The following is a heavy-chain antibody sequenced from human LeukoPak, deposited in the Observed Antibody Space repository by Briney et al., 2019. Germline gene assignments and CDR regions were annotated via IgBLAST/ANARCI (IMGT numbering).Heavy chain of an antibody. CDR2: IYYSGST. Sequence: SETLSLTCTVSGGSISSSSYYWGWIRQPPGKGLEWIGSIYYSGSTYYNPSLKSRVTISVDTSNNQFSLKLSSVTAADTAVYYCARGVAAGVRGFDPWGQGTLVTVSS. CDR1: GGSISSSSYY. J-gene: IGHJ5*02. V-gene: IGHV4-39*07. D-gene: IGHD6-13*01. CDR3: ARGVAAGVRGFDP.